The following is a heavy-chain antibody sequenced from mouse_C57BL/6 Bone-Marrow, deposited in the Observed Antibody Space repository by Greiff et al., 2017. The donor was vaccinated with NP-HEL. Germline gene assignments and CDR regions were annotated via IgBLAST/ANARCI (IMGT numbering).Heavy chain of an antibody. CDR2: ISGGGGNT. J-gene: IGHJ4*01. V-gene: IGHV5-9*01. Sequence: EVQLVESGGGLVKPGGSLKLSCAASGFTFSSYTMSWVRQTPEKRLEWVATISGGGGNTYYPDSVKGRFTISRDNAKNTLYLQMSSLRSEDTALYYCARPLYAMDYWGQGTSVTVSS. CDR3: ARPLYAMDY. CDR1: GFTFSSYT.